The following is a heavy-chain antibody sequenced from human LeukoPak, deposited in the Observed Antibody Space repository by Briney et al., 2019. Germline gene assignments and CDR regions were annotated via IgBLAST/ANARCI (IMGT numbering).Heavy chain of an antibody. CDR3: AREGDPIVVVPAAMGFDP. J-gene: IGHJ5*02. D-gene: IGHD2-2*01. V-gene: IGHV3-48*01. CDR1: GFTFSSYG. Sequence: PGGSLRLSCAASGFTFSSYGMNWVRQAPGKGLEWVLYISGSTTSIYYAHSVKGRFTISRDNAKNSVYLQMNSLRAEDTAVYYCAREGDPIVVVPAAMGFDPWGQGTLVTVSS. CDR2: ISGSTTSI.